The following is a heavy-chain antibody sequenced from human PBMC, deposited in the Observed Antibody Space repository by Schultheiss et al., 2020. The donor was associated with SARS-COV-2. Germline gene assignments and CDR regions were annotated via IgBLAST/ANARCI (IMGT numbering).Heavy chain of an antibody. CDR2: IYYSGST. J-gene: IGHJ4*02. CDR1: GFTFSNHY. CDR3: ARSTSGHEY. Sequence: GSLRLSCPDSGFTFSNHYMSWVRQAPGKGLEWIGYIYYSGSTNYNPSLKSRVTISVDTSKNQFSLKLTSVTAADTAVYYCARSTSGHEYWGQGTLVTVSS. D-gene: IGHD5-12*01. V-gene: IGHV4-59*11.